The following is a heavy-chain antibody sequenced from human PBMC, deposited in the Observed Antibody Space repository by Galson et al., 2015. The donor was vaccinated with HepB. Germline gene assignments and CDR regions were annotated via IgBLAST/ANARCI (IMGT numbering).Heavy chain of an antibody. V-gene: IGHV3-30*18. CDR1: GFTFSSYG. J-gene: IGHJ4*02. CDR2: ISYDGSNK. CDR3: AKDFLPERGYSSSWYVY. D-gene: IGHD6-13*01. Sequence: SLRLSCAASGFTFSSYGMHWVRQAPGKRLEWVAVISYDGSNKYYADSVKGRFTISRDNSKNTLYLQMNSLRAEDTAVYYCAKDFLPERGYSSSWYVYWGQGTLVTVSS.